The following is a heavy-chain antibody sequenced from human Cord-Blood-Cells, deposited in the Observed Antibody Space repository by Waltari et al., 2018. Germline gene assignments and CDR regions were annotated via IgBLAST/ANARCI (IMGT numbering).Heavy chain of an antibody. Sequence: QVPLVQSGAAVKKPGASVKVSCKASGSTFTSYDINWVRQPPGQGLEWMGWMKPNSGNTGYAQKFQGRVTMTRNTSISTAYMELSSLRSEDTAVYYCARGPVDGDYYYGMDVWGQGTTVTVSS. D-gene: IGHD4-17*01. J-gene: IGHJ6*02. V-gene: IGHV1-8*01. CDR1: GSTFTSYD. CDR2: MKPNSGNT. CDR3: ARGPVDGDYYYGMDV.